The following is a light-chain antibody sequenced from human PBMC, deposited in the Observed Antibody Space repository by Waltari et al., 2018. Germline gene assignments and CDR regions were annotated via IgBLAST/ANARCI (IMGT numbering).Light chain of an antibody. CDR3: SSYTSSSTPWV. CDR1: SSDVGGYNY. V-gene: IGLV2-14*01. Sequence: QSALTQPASVSGSPGQSITISCTGTSSDVGGYNYVSWYQQHPGKAPKLMIYDVSKRPSGVFNRFSGSKSGNTASLTISGLQAEDEADYYCSSYTSSSTPWVFGGGTKLTVL. CDR2: DVS. J-gene: IGLJ3*02.